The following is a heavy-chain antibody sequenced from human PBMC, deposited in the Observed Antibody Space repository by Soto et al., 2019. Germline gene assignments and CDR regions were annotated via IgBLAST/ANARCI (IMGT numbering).Heavy chain of an antibody. D-gene: IGHD6-6*01. V-gene: IGHV4-31*03. CDR1: GGSISSSSNY. CDR3: ARDLAARQGNWFDP. CDR2: IYYSGST. Sequence: TLSLTCTVSGGSISSSSNYWSWIRQQPGKGLEWIEYIYYSGSTYYNPSLKSRVTISVDTSKNQFSLKLSSVTAADTAVYYCARDLAARQGNWFDPWGQGTLVTVSS. J-gene: IGHJ5*02.